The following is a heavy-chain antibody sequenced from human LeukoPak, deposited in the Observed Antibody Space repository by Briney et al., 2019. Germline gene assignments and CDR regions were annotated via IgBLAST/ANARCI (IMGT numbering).Heavy chain of an antibody. V-gene: IGHV3-7*01. J-gene: IGHJ4*02. CDR3: TRGGYSDY. CDR2: INQDGSEK. CDR1: GFKFSSYW. Sequence: PGGSLGLSCAASGFKFSSYWMNWVRQAPGKGLEPVANINQDGSEKYYVDSVKGRFTISRDNAKNSLYLQMSSLRAEDTAVYYCTRGGYSDYWGQGTLVTVSS.